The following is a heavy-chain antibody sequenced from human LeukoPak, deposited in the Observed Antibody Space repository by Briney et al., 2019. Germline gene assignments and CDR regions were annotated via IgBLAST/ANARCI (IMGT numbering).Heavy chain of an antibody. V-gene: IGHV3-9*01. CDR3: AKSPDSGWGDYFDY. CDR2: ISWNSGSI. CDR1: GFTFDDYA. Sequence: GRSLRLSCAASGFTFDDYAMHWVRRAPGKGLEWVSGISWNSGSIGYADSVKGRFTISRDNAKNSLYLQMNSLRAEDTALYYCAKSPDSGWGDYFDYWGQGTLVTVSS. J-gene: IGHJ4*02. D-gene: IGHD6-19*01.